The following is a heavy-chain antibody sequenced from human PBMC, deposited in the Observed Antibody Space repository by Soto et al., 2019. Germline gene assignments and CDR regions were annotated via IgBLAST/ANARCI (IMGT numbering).Heavy chain of an antibody. D-gene: IGHD3-3*01. Sequence: QVQLVQSGAEVKKPGASVKVSCKASGYTFTSYDINWVRQATGQGLEWMGWMNPNSGNTGYAQKLQGRATMTRNTSRSTAYMDLRNMRPEETAVYYCERGPTPAQYDFWSGNYAVYYSCYMVVWGKGITVTVSS. V-gene: IGHV1-8*01. CDR3: ERGPTPAQYDFWSGNYAVYYSCYMVV. CDR2: MNPNSGNT. J-gene: IGHJ6*03. CDR1: GYTFTSYD.